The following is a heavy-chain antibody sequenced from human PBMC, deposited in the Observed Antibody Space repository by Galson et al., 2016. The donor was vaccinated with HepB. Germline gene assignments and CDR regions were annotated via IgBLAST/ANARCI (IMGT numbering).Heavy chain of an antibody. D-gene: IGHD2-8*01. CDR1: GFRVSDNY. CDR2: LYLAGST. CDR3: ARDPSRGVRAFDV. Sequence: SLRLSFAASGFRVSDNYMSWVRQSPGQGLEWVSLLYLAGSTDYADSVRGRFIISRDDSQNIFYLQMSNLRPEDTAIYYCARDPSRGVRAFDVWGQGTLVTVSS. V-gene: IGHV3-53*01. J-gene: IGHJ3*01.